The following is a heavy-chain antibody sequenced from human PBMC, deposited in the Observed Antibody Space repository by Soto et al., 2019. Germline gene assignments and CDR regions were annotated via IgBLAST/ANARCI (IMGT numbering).Heavy chain of an antibody. V-gene: IGHV4-4*02. Sequence: QVQLQESGPGLVKPSGTLSLTCAVSGGSISSSNWWSWVRQPPGKGLEWIGEIYHSGSTNYNPSLKSGVTISVDNSKNQFSLKLSSVTAADTAVYYCARVGGGVMITFGGVIAQYYFDYWGQGTLVTVSS. CDR1: GGSISSSNW. J-gene: IGHJ4*02. CDR3: ARVGGGVMITFGGVIAQYYFDY. D-gene: IGHD3-16*02. CDR2: IYHSGST.